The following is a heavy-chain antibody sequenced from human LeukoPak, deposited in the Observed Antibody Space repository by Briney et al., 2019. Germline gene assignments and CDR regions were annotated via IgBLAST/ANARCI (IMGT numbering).Heavy chain of an antibody. CDR3: AAPGGGSCPDYYGMDV. J-gene: IGHJ6*02. CDR2: INPNSGGT. CDR1: GYTFTGYY. Sequence: GASVKVSCKASGYTFTGYYMHWVRQAPGQGLEWMGWINPNSGGTNYAQKFQGRVTMTRDTSISTAYMELSRLRSDDTAVYYCAAPGGGSCPDYYGMDVWGQGTTVTVSS. V-gene: IGHV1-2*02. D-gene: IGHD2-15*01.